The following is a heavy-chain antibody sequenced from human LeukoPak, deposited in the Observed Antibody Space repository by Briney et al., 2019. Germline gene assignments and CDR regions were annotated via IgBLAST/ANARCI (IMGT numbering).Heavy chain of an antibody. J-gene: IGHJ4*02. D-gene: IGHD5-24*01. V-gene: IGHV6-1*01. CDR1: GDIVSSNSAA. CDR2: THYGSKWFT. Sequence: SQTLSLTCAISGDIVSSNSAAWSWIRQSPSRGLEWLGRTHYGSKWFTDYALSVRSRITINPDTSKNQFSLQLNSVTPEDTAVNYCARGGGDGYNYYFDYWGQGTLVTVSS. CDR3: ARGGGDGYNYYFDY.